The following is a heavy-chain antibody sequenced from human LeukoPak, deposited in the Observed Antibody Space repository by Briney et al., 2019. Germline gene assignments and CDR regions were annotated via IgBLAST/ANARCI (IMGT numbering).Heavy chain of an antibody. CDR1: GGSISSYY. V-gene: IGHV4-59*01. Sequence: PSETLSLTYTVSGGSISSYYWSWLRQPPGKGLEWIGYIYYSGSTNYNPSLKSRVTISVDTSKNQFSLKLSSVTAADTAVYYCARERYDHFDYWGQGTLVTVSS. J-gene: IGHJ4*02. D-gene: IGHD1-14*01. CDR3: ARERYDHFDY. CDR2: IYYSGST.